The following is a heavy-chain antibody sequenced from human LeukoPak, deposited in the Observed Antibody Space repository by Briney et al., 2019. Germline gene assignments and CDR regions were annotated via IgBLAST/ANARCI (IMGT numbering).Heavy chain of an antibody. J-gene: IGHJ6*03. D-gene: IGHD1-26*01. Sequence: PGGSLRLSCAASGFTFSSYGMHWVRQAPGKGLEWVAVIWYDGSNKYYADSVKGRFTISRDNSKNTLYLQMNSLRAEDTAVYYCAKELSGSYYYHYYMDVWGKGTTVTVSS. CDR3: AKELSGSYYYHYYMDV. CDR1: GFTFSSYG. V-gene: IGHV3-33*06. CDR2: IWYDGSNK.